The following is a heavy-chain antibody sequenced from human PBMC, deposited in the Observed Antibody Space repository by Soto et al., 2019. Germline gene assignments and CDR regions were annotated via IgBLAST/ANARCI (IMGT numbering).Heavy chain of an antibody. CDR2: INGDGSNT. J-gene: IGHJ4*02. Sequence: PGGSLRLSCAASGFTFTTYWMHWVRQVPGKGLVWVSRINGDGSNTTYADSVKGRFTISRDNAKNTLYLQMNSLRAEDTAVYYCTRGHRASSTGKGAHWGQGTLVTVSS. CDR3: TRGHRASSTGKGAH. CDR1: GFTFTTYW. V-gene: IGHV3-74*01. D-gene: IGHD1-1*01.